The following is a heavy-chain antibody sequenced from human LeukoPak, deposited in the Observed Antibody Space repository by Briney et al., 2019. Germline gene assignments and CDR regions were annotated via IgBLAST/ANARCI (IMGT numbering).Heavy chain of an antibody. CDR2: IYHSGST. V-gene: IGHV4-59*12. Sequence: SETLSLTCTVSGGSISSYYWSWIRQPAGKGLEWIGYIYHSGSTYYNPSLKSRVTISVDRSKNQFSLKLSSVTAADTAVYYCARDWPYCSSTSCYVSGFDYWGQGTLVTVSS. D-gene: IGHD2-2*01. J-gene: IGHJ4*02. CDR1: GGSISSYY. CDR3: ARDWPYCSSTSCYVSGFDY.